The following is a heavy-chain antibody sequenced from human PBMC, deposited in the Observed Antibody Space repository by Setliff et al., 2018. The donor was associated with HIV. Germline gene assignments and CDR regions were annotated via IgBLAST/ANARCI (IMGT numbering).Heavy chain of an antibody. J-gene: IGHJ3*02. V-gene: IGHV3-48*01. CDR2: ISSTSSNI. CDR1: GFTFSKNS. D-gene: IGHD6-19*01. Sequence: PGGSLRLSCAASGFTFSKNSMNWVRQAPGKGLEWISYISSTSSNIYYVDSVEGRFTISRDNADNSLYLQMNSLRAEDTAVYYCARYALAVPGYHNAFDIWGQGTMVTVSS. CDR3: ARYALAVPGYHNAFDI.